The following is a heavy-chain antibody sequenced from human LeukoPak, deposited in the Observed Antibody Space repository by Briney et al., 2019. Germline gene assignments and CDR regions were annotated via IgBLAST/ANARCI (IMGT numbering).Heavy chain of an antibody. Sequence: GRSLRLSCAASGFPFSRHAMSWVRQPPGKGLEWVSAISNGKTYYADSVRGRFTISRDDSKNTVYLQMNSLRDEDTALYYCVREAGYCASVCLKSNWFDPWGQGTLVTVSS. V-gene: IGHV3-23*01. CDR1: GFPFSRHA. CDR2: ISNGKT. J-gene: IGHJ5*02. D-gene: IGHD2-21*02. CDR3: VREAGYCASVCLKSNWFDP.